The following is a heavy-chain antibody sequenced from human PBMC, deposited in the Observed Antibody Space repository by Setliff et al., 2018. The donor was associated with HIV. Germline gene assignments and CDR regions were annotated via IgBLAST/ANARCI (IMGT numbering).Heavy chain of an antibody. CDR3: ARGLGIAATGSRRQDNWFDP. CDR2: IYYSGST. CDR1: GGSISSSSYY. Sequence: SETLSLTCTVSGGSISSSSYYWGWIRQPPGKGLEWIGSIYYSGSTYYNPSLKSRVTISVDTSKNHVSLRLSSVTAADTAVYYCARGLGIAATGSRRQDNWFDPWGQGTLVTVSS. J-gene: IGHJ5*02. D-gene: IGHD6-13*01. V-gene: IGHV4-39*02.